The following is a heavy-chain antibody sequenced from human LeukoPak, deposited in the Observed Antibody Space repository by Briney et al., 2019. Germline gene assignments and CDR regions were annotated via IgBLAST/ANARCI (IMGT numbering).Heavy chain of an antibody. Sequence: SVKVSCKASGGTFSSYAFNWVRQAPGQGLEWVGRIIPLLGITNHAQKLQGRVTVIADTATNTAYMELSSLIPDDTAVYYCARARTMITFGGVRHAFDIWGQGTLVTVSS. D-gene: IGHD3-16*01. CDR2: IIPLLGIT. V-gene: IGHV1-69*04. CDR1: GGTFSSYA. CDR3: ARARTMITFGGVRHAFDI. J-gene: IGHJ3*02.